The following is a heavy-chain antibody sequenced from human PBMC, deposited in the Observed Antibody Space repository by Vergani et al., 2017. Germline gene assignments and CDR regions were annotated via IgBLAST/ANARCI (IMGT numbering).Heavy chain of an antibody. V-gene: IGHV3-74*01. CDR2: INSDGSST. Sequence: EVQLVESGGGLVQPGGSLRLSCAASGFTFSSYWMHWVRQAPGKGLVWVSRINSDGSSTNYADSVKGRFTIARDNAKNSLYLQMNSLRAEDTAVYYCARSGYCTNGVCFPYGMDVWGQGP. D-gene: IGHD2-8*01. J-gene: IGHJ6*02. CDR1: GFTFSSYW. CDR3: ARSGYCTNGVCFPYGMDV.